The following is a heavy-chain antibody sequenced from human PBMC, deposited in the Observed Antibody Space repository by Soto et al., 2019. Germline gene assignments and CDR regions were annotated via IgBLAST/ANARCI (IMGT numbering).Heavy chain of an antibody. V-gene: IGHV1-3*01. CDR3: ARDYYGSARYYYYYYMDV. CDR1: GYTFTSYA. D-gene: IGHD3-10*01. Sequence: ASVKVSCKASGYTFTSYAMHWVRQAPGQRLEWMGWINAGNGNTKYSQKFQGRVTITRDTSASTAYMELSSLRSEDTAVYYCARDYYGSARYYYYYYMDVWGTGTTVTVSS. CDR2: INAGNGNT. J-gene: IGHJ6*03.